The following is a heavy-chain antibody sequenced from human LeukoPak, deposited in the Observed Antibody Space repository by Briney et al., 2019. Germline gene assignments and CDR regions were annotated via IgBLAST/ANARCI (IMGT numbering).Heavy chain of an antibody. CDR1: GGSISSSSYY. D-gene: IGHD3-22*01. CDR2: IYYSGST. J-gene: IGHJ4*02. CDR3: ASGYYYDSSGHYDY. V-gene: IGHV4-39*01. Sequence: SETLSLTCTVSGGSISSSSYYWGWIRQPPGKGLEWIGSIYYSGSTYYNPSLKSRVTISVDTAKNQFSLKLSSVTAADTAVYYCASGYYYDSSGHYDYWGQGTLVTVSS.